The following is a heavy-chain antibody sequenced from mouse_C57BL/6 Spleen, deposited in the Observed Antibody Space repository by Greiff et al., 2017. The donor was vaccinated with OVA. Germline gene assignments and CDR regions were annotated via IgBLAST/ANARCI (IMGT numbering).Heavy chain of an antibody. CDR1: GFSLTSYG. CDR2: IWGDGST. Sequence: VKLVGSGPGLVAPSQSLSITCTVSGFSLTSYGVSWVRQPPGKGLEWLGVIWGDGSTNYHSALISRLSISKDNSKSQVFLKLNSLQTDDTATYYCAKRSGSGYGDAMDYWGQGTSVTVSS. J-gene: IGHJ4*01. CDR3: AKRSGSGYGDAMDY. D-gene: IGHD3-2*02. V-gene: IGHV2-3*01.